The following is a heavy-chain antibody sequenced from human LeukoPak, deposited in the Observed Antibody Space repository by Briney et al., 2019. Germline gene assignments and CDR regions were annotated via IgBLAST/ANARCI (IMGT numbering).Heavy chain of an antibody. CDR2: IYHSGST. V-gene: IGHV4-4*02. Sequence: PSGTLSLTCAVSGGSFSSSNWWSWVRQPPGKGLEWIGEIYHSGSTNYNPSLKSRVTISVDKSKNQFSLKLSSVTDADTAVYYCARAPIVVELNAFDIWGQGTMVTVSS. J-gene: IGHJ3*02. CDR3: ARAPIVVELNAFDI. CDR1: GGSFSSSNW. D-gene: IGHD2-21*01.